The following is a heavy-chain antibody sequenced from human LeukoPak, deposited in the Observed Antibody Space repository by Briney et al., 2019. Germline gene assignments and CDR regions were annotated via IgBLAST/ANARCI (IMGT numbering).Heavy chain of an antibody. CDR1: GGTFSSYA. CDR2: IIPIFGTA. J-gene: IGHJ5*02. Sequence: ASVKVSCKASGGTFSSYAISWVRQAPGQGLEWMGGIIPIFGTANYAQKFQGRVTITADESTSTAYMELSGLRSEDTAVYYCARKSYYDSSGYYSGWFDPWGQGTLVTVSS. V-gene: IGHV1-69*13. CDR3: ARKSYYDSSGYYSGWFDP. D-gene: IGHD3-22*01.